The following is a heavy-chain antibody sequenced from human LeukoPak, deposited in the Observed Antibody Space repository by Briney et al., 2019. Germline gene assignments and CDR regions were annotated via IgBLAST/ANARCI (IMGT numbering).Heavy chain of an antibody. CDR2: IWYDGSKK. CDR1: GFTFSNYG. J-gene: IGHJ4*02. CDR3: ARDFGTVAPHFDY. V-gene: IGHV3-33*01. D-gene: IGHD6-19*01. Sequence: PGGSLRLSCVASGFTFSNYGMHWVRQAPGKGLEWVAVIWYDGSKKYYADSVKGRFTISRDDSKNTLYLQMDSLRAEDTAIYYCARDFGTVAPHFDYWGQGTLVTVSS.